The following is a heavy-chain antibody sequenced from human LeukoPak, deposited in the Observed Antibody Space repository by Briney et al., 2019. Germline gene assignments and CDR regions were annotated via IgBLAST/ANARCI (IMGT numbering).Heavy chain of an antibody. CDR1: GGTFSTYY. V-gene: IGHV1-46*01. CDR2: INPSGGST. Sequence: ASVKVSCKASGGTFSTYYAISWVRQAPGQGLEWMGIINPSGGSTSYAQKFQGRVTMTRDTSTSTVYMELSSLRSEDTAVYYCARGQPDYYYYYMDVWGKGTTVTVSS. CDR3: ARGQPDYYYYYMDV. D-gene: IGHD1-14*01. J-gene: IGHJ6*03.